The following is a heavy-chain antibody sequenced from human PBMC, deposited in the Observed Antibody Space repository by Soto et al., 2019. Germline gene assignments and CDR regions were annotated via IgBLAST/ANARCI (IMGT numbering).Heavy chain of an antibody. CDR2: VKDGGHT. D-gene: IGHD5-12*01. V-gene: IGHV4-34*01. Sequence: QVQLQQWGAGLLKPSETLSLNCAVTGGSLSGYYWSWIRQPPGKGLEWIGEVKDGGHTNYSPSLRGRVPISSDTSNNKFSLRLNSVTAADTGVYYCARGQEGVVATHWDQGSLVTVSS. CDR1: GGSLSGYY. CDR3: ARGQEGVVATH. J-gene: IGHJ4*02.